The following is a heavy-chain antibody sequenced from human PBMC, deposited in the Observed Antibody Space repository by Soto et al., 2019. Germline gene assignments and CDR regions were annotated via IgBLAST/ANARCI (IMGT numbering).Heavy chain of an antibody. CDR2: ISAYNGNT. Sequence: ASVKVSCKASGYTFTSYVISWVRQAPGQGLEWMGWISAYNGNTNYAQKLQGRVTMTTDTSTSTAYMELRSLRSDDTAVYYCARAGNYDILTGYYFNYYYTDVWGKGTTVTVSS. V-gene: IGHV1-18*01. CDR1: GYTFTSYV. J-gene: IGHJ6*03. CDR3: ARAGNYDILTGYYFNYYYTDV. D-gene: IGHD3-9*01.